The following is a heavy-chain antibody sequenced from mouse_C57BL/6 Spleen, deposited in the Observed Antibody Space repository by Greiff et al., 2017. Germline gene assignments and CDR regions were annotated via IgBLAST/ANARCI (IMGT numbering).Heavy chain of an antibody. Sequence: QVQLQQPGAELVKPGASVKMSCKASGYTFTSYWITWVKQRPGQGLEWIGDIYPGSGSTNYNEKFKSKATLTVDTSSSTAYMQLSSLTSEDSAVYYCERSDYGNYASYYFDYWGQGTTLTVSS. J-gene: IGHJ2*01. V-gene: IGHV1-55*01. CDR3: ERSDYGNYASYYFDY. CDR2: IYPGSGST. CDR1: GYTFTSYW. D-gene: IGHD2-1*01.